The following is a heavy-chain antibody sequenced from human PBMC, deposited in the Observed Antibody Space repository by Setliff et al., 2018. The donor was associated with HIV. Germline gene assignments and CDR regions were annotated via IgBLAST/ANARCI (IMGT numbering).Heavy chain of an antibody. J-gene: IGHJ4*02. CDR1: GFTFSSYG. V-gene: IGHV3-30*02. CDR2: IRNDASNT. CDR3: AKTNGWYLIDY. D-gene: IGHD6-19*01. Sequence: GGSLRLSCAASGFTFSSYGMHWVRQAPGKGLEWVTFIRNDASNTYYADSVKGRFTISRDSSKNTLYLQMDSLRTEDTAVYYCAKTNGWYLIDYWGQGTLVTVS.